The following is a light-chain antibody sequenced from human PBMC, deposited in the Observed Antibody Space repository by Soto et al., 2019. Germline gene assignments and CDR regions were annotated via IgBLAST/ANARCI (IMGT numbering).Light chain of an antibody. J-gene: IGLJ1*01. Sequence: QSVLTQPASVSGSRGQSITISCTGTRSDVGGYNYVSWYQQHPGKAPKLIIYEVTNRPSGVSNRFSGSKSGNTASLTISGLQAEDEADYYCAAWDDSLTGPVFGTGTKLTVL. V-gene: IGLV2-14*01. CDR1: RSDVGGYNY. CDR2: EVT. CDR3: AAWDDSLTGPV.